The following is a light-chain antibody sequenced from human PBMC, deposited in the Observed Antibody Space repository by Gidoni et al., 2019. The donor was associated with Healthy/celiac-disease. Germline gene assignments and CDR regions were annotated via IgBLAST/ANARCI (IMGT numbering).Light chain of an antibody. CDR1: QSVSSSY. CDR2: GAS. V-gene: IGKV3-20*01. J-gene: IGKJ2*01. Sequence: EIVLTQSPGTLSLSPGERATLSGRASQSVSSSYLAWYQQKPAQAPRLLIYGASSRATGIPDRFSGSGSGTDFTLTISRLEPEDFAVYYCQQYGSSPLYTFGQGTKLEIK. CDR3: QQYGSSPLYT.